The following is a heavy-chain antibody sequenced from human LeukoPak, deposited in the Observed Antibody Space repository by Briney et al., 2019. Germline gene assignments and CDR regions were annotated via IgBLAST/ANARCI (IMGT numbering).Heavy chain of an antibody. D-gene: IGHD2-8*02. CDR3: VRIGGTEFDI. CDR2: IDASVDP. J-gene: IGHJ3*02. CDR1: GLSPIIYD. V-gene: IGHV3-13*04. Sequence: GGSRRLSCVLSGLSPIIYDMRWDRPASKEGLRWVSGIDASVDPNTANTVKGQFTIPRENAKNSLYLHINTRRVGDTAVFYGVRIGGTEFDIWGRGTMVTASS.